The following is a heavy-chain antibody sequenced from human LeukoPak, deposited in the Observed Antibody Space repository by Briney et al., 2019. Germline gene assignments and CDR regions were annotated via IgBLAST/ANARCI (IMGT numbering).Heavy chain of an antibody. Sequence: SETLSLTCTVSGGSIGSYYWSWIRQPAGKGLEWIGRIYTSGSTNYNPSLKSRVTISVDTSKNQFSLKLSSVTAADTAVYYCARGVVIAPQTFDYWGQGTLVTVSS. CDR3: ARGVVIAPQTFDY. J-gene: IGHJ4*02. CDR2: IYTSGST. V-gene: IGHV4-4*07. CDR1: GGSIGSYY. D-gene: IGHD2-21*01.